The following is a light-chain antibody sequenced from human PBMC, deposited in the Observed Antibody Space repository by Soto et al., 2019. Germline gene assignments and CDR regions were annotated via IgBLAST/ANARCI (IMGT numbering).Light chain of an antibody. V-gene: IGKV3-15*01. CDR1: QSVSSN. CDR3: QQYNNWPLT. Sequence: EIVMTQSPATLSVSPGERATLSCRASQSVSSNLAWHQQKPGQAPRLLIYGASTRATGIPSRFSGSGSGTEFTLTISSLQSEDFAVYYCQQYNNWPLTFGQGTEVEIK. CDR2: GAS. J-gene: IGKJ1*01.